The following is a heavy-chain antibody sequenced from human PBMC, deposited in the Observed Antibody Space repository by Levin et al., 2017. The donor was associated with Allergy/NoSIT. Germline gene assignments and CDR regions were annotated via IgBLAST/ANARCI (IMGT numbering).Heavy chain of an antibody. CDR3: ATLEGSGWADY. J-gene: IGHJ4*02. D-gene: IGHD6-19*01. Sequence: GGSLRLSCAASGFTFNTYWMHWVRQAPGKGLVWVSRINSDGSSTNYADSVKGRFTISRDNAKNTLYLQMDSLRAEDTAVYYCATLEGSGWADYWGQGTLVTVSS. V-gene: IGHV3-74*01. CDR1: GFTFNTYW. CDR2: INSDGSST.